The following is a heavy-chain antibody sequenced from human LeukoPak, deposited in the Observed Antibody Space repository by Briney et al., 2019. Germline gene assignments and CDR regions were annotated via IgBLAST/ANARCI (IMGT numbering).Heavy chain of an antibody. CDR1: GFTFSSYS. V-gene: IGHV3-21*01. Sequence: GGSLRLSCAASGFTFSSYSMNWVRQAPGKGLEWVSSISSSSSYIYYADSVKGRFTISRDNDQNSLYLQMNSLRAEDTAVYYCARESSTSYAFDYWGQGTLVTVSS. D-gene: IGHD2-2*01. CDR2: ISSSSSYI. CDR3: ARESSTSYAFDY. J-gene: IGHJ4*02.